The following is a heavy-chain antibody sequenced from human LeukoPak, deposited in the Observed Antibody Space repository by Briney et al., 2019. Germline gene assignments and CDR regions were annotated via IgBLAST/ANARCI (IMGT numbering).Heavy chain of an antibody. V-gene: IGHV5-51*01. Sequence: GESLKISCRGSGYSFTTYWIGWVRPMPGKGLEWMGIINPGDSDTRYSPSFQGQVTMSADKSINTAYLQWSSLKASDTAMYYCARRQGCSSTSCPPDSWGQGTLVTVTS. J-gene: IGHJ4*02. CDR2: INPGDSDT. D-gene: IGHD2-2*01. CDR1: GYSFTTYW. CDR3: ARRQGCSSTSCPPDS.